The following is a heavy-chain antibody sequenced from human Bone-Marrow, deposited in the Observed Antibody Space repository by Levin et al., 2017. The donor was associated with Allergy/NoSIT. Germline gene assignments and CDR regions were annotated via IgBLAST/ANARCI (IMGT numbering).Heavy chain of an antibody. CDR1: GFTFSTYW. Sequence: PGGSLRLSCAASGFTFSTYWMHWVRQAPGKGLVWVSRIQSNGKTNYADSVKGRFTISRDNAKNTLYLQMNSLTVEDTAVYYCARDRFYSDSGSNFSWFDPWGQGTLVTVSS. CDR2: IQSNGKT. CDR3: ARDRFYSDSGSNFSWFDP. D-gene: IGHD3-10*01. V-gene: IGHV3-74*01. J-gene: IGHJ5*02.